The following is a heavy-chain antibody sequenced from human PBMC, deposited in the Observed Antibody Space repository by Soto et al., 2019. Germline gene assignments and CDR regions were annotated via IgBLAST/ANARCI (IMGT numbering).Heavy chain of an antibody. Sequence: EVQLLESGGGLVQPGGSLRLSCAASGFTFSSYAMSWVRQAPGKGLEWVSAISGSGGSTYYADSVKGRFTISRDNSKNTLYLTMNSVRDEDPAVYYCATRGAPRGSGNYYYGMDVWGQGTTVTVSS. V-gene: IGHV3-23*01. CDR2: ISGSGGST. CDR1: GFTFSSYA. CDR3: ATRGAPRGSGNYYYGMDV. J-gene: IGHJ6*02. D-gene: IGHD3-10*01.